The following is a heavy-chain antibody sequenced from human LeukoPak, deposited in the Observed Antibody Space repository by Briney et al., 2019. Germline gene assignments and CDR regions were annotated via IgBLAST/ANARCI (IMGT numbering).Heavy chain of an antibody. CDR1: GFTFSSYS. D-gene: IGHD6-13*01. J-gene: IGHJ6*03. Sequence: GGSLRLSCAASGFTFSSYSMNWVRQAPGKGLEWVAVISYDGSNKYYADSVKGRFTISRDNSKNTLYLQMNSLRAEDTAVYYCAREGIAAALLIYYYYYMDVWGKGTTVTVSS. CDR2: ISYDGSNK. CDR3: AREGIAAALLIYYYYYMDV. V-gene: IGHV3-30*03.